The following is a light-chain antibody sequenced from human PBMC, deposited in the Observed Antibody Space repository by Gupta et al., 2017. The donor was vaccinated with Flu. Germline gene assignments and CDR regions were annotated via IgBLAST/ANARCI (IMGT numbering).Light chain of an antibody. CDR1: QSLGEF. J-gene: IGKJ1*01. CDR3: QHNSQLSRT. CDR2: MAS. Sequence: DIQLTQSPSTLSAPVGDRVTITCRASQSLGEFLAWYQQKPGEAPKVLIYMASSLGSGVPSRFSGSGSGTEFTLTIDNLQPGDFATYYCQHNSQLSRTFGQGTKVDI. V-gene: IGKV1-5*03.